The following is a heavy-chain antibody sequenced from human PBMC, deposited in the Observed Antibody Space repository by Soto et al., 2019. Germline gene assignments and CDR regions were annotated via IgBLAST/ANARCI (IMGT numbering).Heavy chain of an antibody. V-gene: IGHV3-21*01. CDR3: ARDCYGDYGTDAFDI. D-gene: IGHD4-17*01. CDR1: GFTFSSYS. CDR2: ISSSSSYI. J-gene: IGHJ3*02. Sequence: EVQLVESGGGLVKPGGSLRLSCAASGFTFSSYSMNWVRQAPGKGLEWVSSISSSSSYIYYVDSVKGRFTISRDNAKNALYLQMNSLRAEDTAVYYCARDCYGDYGTDAFDIWGRGTMVSVSS.